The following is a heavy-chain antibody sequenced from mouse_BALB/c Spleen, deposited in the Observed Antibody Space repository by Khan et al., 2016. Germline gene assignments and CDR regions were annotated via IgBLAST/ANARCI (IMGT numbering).Heavy chain of an antibody. Sequence: EVQLQESGPGLVKPSQSLSLTCTVTGYSITSDYAWNWIRQFPGNKLEWMGYISYSGSTSYNPSLKSRISITRDTSKNQFFLQLNSVTTEETATYYCARSLTATGGFAYWGQGTLVTVSA. V-gene: IGHV3-2*02. CDR2: ISYSGST. D-gene: IGHD1-2*01. CDR1: GYSITSDYA. J-gene: IGHJ3*01. CDR3: ARSLTATGGFAY.